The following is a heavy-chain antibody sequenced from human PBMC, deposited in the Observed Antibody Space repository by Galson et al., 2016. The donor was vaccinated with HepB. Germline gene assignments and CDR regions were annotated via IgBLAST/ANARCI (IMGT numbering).Heavy chain of an antibody. V-gene: IGHV3-53*01. CDR1: GFTVNSTF. Sequence: SLRLSCAASGFTVNSTFMTWVRQAPGKGLEWVSVIYSGDSTNYADSVKGRFTISRDNSKNTLYLQMNSLRVEDTAVYYCARGKAVTGSDPLDPWGQGTLVTVSS. D-gene: IGHD6-19*01. J-gene: IGHJ5*02. CDR2: IYSGDST. CDR3: ARGKAVTGSDPLDP.